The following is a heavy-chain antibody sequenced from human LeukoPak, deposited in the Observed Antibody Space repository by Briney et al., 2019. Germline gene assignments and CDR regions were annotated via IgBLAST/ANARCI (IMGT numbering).Heavy chain of an antibody. J-gene: IGHJ2*01. Sequence: PSETLSLTCTVSGGSISSYYWSWIRQPPGTGLEWIGYIYYSGSTNYNPSLESRVTISVDTSKNQFSLKLSSVTAADTAVYYCARDMEYYDILTGYYRNWYFDLWGRGTLVTVSS. V-gene: IGHV4-59*01. CDR3: ARDMEYYDILTGYYRNWYFDL. CDR2: IYYSGST. CDR1: GGSISSYY. D-gene: IGHD3-9*01.